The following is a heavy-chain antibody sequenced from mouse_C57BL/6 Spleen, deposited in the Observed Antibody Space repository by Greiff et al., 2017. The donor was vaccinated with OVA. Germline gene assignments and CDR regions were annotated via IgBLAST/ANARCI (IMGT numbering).Heavy chain of an antibody. CDR2: IHPNSGST. J-gene: IGHJ2*01. Sequence: QVQLQQPGAELVKPGASVKLSCKASGYTFTSYWMHWVKQRPGQGLEWIGMIHPNSGSTNYNEKFKSKATLTVDKSSSTAYMQLSSLTSEDSAVYYSAREGITTVAYYFDYWGQGTTLTVSS. CDR3: AREGITTVAYYFDY. CDR1: GYTFTSYW. D-gene: IGHD1-1*01. V-gene: IGHV1-64*01.